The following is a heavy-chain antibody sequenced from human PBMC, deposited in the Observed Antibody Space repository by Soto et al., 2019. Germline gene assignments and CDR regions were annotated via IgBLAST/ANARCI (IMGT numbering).Heavy chain of an antibody. J-gene: IGHJ4*02. CDR2: INPYNGNT. CDR3: ARVPTDSSGFYKYYFDY. D-gene: IGHD3-22*01. V-gene: IGHV1-18*04. CDR1: GYTFTSYG. Sequence: QVQLVQSGAEVKKPGASVKVSCKASGYTFTSYGISWVRQAPGQGLEWMGWINPYNGNTNYAQKLQGRVTMTTDTATSTAYMERRSLRSDDTAVYYCARVPTDSSGFYKYYFDYWGQGTLVTVSS.